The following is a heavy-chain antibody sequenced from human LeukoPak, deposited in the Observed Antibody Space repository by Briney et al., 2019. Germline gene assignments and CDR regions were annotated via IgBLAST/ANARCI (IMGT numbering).Heavy chain of an antibody. CDR3: ARMYGYTYGPDY. Sequence: SETLSLTCTVSGGSISSYYWNWIRQPPGKGLEGIGHVYYSGSTNYSPSLKSRVTTSVDTSKNQFSLNLTSVTAADTAVYYCARMYGYTYGPDYWGQGTLVTVSS. CDR2: VYYSGST. J-gene: IGHJ4*02. V-gene: IGHV4-59*01. D-gene: IGHD5-12*01. CDR1: GGSISSYY.